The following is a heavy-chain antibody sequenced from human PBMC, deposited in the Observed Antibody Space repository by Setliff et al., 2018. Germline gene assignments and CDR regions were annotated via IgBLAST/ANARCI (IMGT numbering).Heavy chain of an antibody. CDR1: GFTFSDYY. V-gene: IGHV4-34*12. D-gene: IGHD2-15*01. Sequence: PGGSLRLSCAASGFTFSDYYMSYIRQPPGKRLEWIGEIIHSGSTNYNPSLKSRVTISMDTSKNQFSLKVSSVTAADTAVYYCARVRVVVIGNYYYYYGMDVWGQGTTVTVSS. CDR3: ARVRVVVIGNYYYYYGMDV. J-gene: IGHJ6*02. CDR2: IIHSGST.